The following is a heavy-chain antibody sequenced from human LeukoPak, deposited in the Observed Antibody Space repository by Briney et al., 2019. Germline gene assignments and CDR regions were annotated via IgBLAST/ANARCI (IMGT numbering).Heavy chain of an antibody. V-gene: IGHV3-48*03. CDR3: ARSSPYGDYLLNAFDI. CDR2: ISSSGSTI. J-gene: IGHJ3*02. D-gene: IGHD4-17*01. CDR1: GFTFSSYE. Sequence: PGGSLRLSCAASGFTFSSYEMNWVRQAPGKGLEWVSYISSSGSTIYYADSVKGRFTISRDNAKNSLYLQMNSLRAEDTAVYYCARSSPYGDYLLNAFDIWGQGTMVTVSS.